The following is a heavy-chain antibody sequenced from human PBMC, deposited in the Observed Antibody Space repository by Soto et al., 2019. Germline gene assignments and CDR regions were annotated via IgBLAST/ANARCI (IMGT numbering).Heavy chain of an antibody. CDR3: ARGSGYSTYYYDPMDV. V-gene: IGHV4-4*02. Sequence: KTSETLSLTCDVSCASISSYNWWSWVRQPPGKGLEWIGEIYHSGSTNYNPSLKSRVTISLDKSKNQFSLNLRSVTAADTAVYYCARGSGYSTYYYDPMDVWGQGTTVTVSS. CDR1: CASISSYNW. J-gene: IGHJ6*02. D-gene: IGHD3-3*01. CDR2: IYHSGST.